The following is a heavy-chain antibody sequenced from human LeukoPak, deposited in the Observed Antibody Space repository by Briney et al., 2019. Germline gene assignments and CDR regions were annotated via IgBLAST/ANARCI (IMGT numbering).Heavy chain of an antibody. CDR2: INHSGST. CDR1: GVSFSGYY. Sequence: TSETLSLTCAVYGVSFSGYYWSWIRQPPGKGLEWIGEINHSGSTNYNPSLKSRVTISVDTSKNQFSLKLSSVTAADTAVYYCARGRVSDFWSGYYGPYYFDYWGQGTLVTVSS. D-gene: IGHD3-3*01. V-gene: IGHV4-34*01. J-gene: IGHJ4*02. CDR3: ARGRVSDFWSGYYGPYYFDY.